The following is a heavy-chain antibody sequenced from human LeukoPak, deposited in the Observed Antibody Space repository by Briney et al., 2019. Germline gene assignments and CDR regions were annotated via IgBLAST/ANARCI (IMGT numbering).Heavy chain of an antibody. CDR1: GYTFTDNH. J-gene: IGHJ3*02. V-gene: IGHV1-2*02. Sequence: ASVKVSCKSSGYTFTDNHMYWIRQAPGQGPECMGRINPNSGGTNYAQKFQGRIIMTRDTSISTAYMELSRLTSDDTAIYFCARELGRNAFDIWGQGTMVTVSP. CDR2: INPNSGGT. D-gene: IGHD7-27*01. CDR3: ARELGRNAFDI.